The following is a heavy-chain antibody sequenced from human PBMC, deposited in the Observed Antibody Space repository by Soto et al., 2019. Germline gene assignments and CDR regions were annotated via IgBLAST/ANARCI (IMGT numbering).Heavy chain of an antibody. J-gene: IGHJ4*02. CDR3: AKGLVGGSLYYFDY. V-gene: IGHV3-23*01. Sequence: GGSLRLSCAAAGFTFNTYAMTWVRQAPGKGLEWVSAISGSGGTTYYADSVKGRVTISRDNSKNTLFLEMNSLRADDTAVYYCAKGLVGGSLYYFDYRGKGPPVTVSS. D-gene: IGHD1-26*01. CDR1: GFTFNTYA. CDR2: ISGSGGTT.